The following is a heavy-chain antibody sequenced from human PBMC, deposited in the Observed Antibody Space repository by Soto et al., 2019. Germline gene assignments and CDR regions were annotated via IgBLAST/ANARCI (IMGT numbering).Heavy chain of an antibody. J-gene: IGHJ5*02. V-gene: IGHV3-23*01. Sequence: PGCSLRISCAASGFSFSSYAMSWVRQAPGKGLEWVSAISGSGGSTYYADSVKGRFTISRDNSKNTLYLQMNSLRAEDTAVYYCAKYSSTRVGWFDPWGQGTLVTVSS. CDR1: GFSFSSYA. D-gene: IGHD6-13*01. CDR2: ISGSGGST. CDR3: AKYSSTRVGWFDP.